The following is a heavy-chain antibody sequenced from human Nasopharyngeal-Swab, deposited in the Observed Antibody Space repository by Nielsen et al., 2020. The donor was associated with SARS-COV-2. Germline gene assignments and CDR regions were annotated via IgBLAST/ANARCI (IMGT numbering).Heavy chain of an antibody. D-gene: IGHD3-9*01. CDR2: ISSSSSTI. CDR3: ATYYDILTGYSEALDI. CDR1: GFTFSSYS. Sequence: GGSLRLSCAASGFTFSSYSMNWVRQAPGKGLEWVSYISSSSSTIYYADSVKGRFTISGDNAKNSLYLQMNSLRAEDTAVYYCATYYDILTGYSEALDIWGQGTMVTVSS. V-gene: IGHV3-48*04. J-gene: IGHJ3*02.